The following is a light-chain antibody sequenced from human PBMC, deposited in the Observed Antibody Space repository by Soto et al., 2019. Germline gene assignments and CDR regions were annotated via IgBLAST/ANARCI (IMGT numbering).Light chain of an antibody. CDR1: QGIRND. CDR2: AAS. J-gene: IGKJ1*01. V-gene: IGKV1-6*01. Sequence: AIQMTQSPSSLSASVGDRVTITCRASQGIRNDLGWYQQKPGKAHKLLIYAASGLQSGVSSRFSGSGSGTDFTLTISSLQPEDFATYYCLQDYNYPATFGQGTNVEIK. CDR3: LQDYNYPAT.